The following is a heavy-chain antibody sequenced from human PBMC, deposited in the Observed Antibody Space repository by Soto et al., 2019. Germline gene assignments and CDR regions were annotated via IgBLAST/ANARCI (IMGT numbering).Heavy chain of an antibody. CDR3: AKGLGIAAAGTMGY. J-gene: IGHJ4*02. D-gene: IGHD6-13*01. CDR1: GFTFSYYG. V-gene: IGHV3-30*18. Sequence: ESGGGVVQPGRSLRLSCAASGFTFSYYGMHWVRQAPGKGLEWVAVISYDGSNKYYADSVKGRFTISRDNSKNTLYLQMNSLRAEDTAVYYRAKGLGIAAAGTMGYWGQGTLVTVSS. CDR2: ISYDGSNK.